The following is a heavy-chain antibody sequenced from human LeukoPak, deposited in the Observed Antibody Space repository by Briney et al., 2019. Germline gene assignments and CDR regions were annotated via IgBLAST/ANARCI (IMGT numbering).Heavy chain of an antibody. CDR1: GFTFSSYA. V-gene: IGHV3-30-3*01. Sequence: GGSLRLSCAASGFTFSSYAMHWVRQAPGKGLEWVAVISYDGSNKYYADSVKGRFTISGDSSKNTLYLQMNSLRAEDTAVYYCARDPSSGYYYYFDYWGQGTLVTVSS. CDR3: ARDPSSGYYYYFDY. D-gene: IGHD3-22*01. J-gene: IGHJ4*02. CDR2: ISYDGSNK.